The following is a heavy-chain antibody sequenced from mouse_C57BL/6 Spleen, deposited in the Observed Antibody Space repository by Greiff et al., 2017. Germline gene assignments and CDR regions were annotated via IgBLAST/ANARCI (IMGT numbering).Heavy chain of an antibody. D-gene: IGHD1-1*01. CDR2: IWTGGGT. CDR1: GFSLTSYA. CDR3: STVDYGSHYAMDY. Sequence: VKLLESGPGLVAPSQSLSITCTVSGFSLTSYAISWVRQPPGKGLEWLGVIWTGGGTNYNSALNSRLSISRDNSKSQVFLKMNSLQTDDTARYYCSTVDYGSHYAMDYWGQGTSVTVSS. V-gene: IGHV2-9-1*01. J-gene: IGHJ4*01.